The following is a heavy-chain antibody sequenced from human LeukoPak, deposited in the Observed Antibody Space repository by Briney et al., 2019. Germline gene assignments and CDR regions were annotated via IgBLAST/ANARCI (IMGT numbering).Heavy chain of an antibody. D-gene: IGHD6-13*01. Sequence: PSETPSLTCAVYGGSFSGYYWSWIRQPPGKGLEWIGEINHSGSTNYNPSLKSRVTISVDTSKNQFSLKLSSVTAADTAVYYCARFRGKAAGSLWFDPWGQGTLVTVSS. CDR3: ARFRGKAAGSLWFDP. CDR2: INHSGST. V-gene: IGHV4-34*01. J-gene: IGHJ5*02. CDR1: GGSFSGYY.